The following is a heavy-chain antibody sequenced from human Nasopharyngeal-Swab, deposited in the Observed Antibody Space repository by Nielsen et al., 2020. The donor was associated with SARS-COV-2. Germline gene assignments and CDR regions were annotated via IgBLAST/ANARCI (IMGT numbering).Heavy chain of an antibody. CDR1: GFTFSNYW. CDR3: AREGRDGFDY. D-gene: IGHD5-24*01. CDR2: IKQDGSEM. V-gene: IGHV3-7*01. J-gene: IGHJ4*02. Sequence: GESLKISCAASGFTFSNYWMTWVRQAPGKGLEWVANIKQDGSEMYYVDSVKGRFTISRDNAKNSPYLQMNSLRVEDTAVYNCAREGRDGFDYWGQGTLVTVSS.